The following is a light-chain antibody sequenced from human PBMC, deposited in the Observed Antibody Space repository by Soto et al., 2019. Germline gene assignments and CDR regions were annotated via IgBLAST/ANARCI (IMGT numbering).Light chain of an antibody. Sequence: EIVMTQSPATLSVSPGERATLSCRASQSVSSKLAWFQQKPGQAPSLLINGVSTRATGVPVRFSGSGSGTEFTLTVNSLQSEDFAVYYCQQYNNWWTFGQGTKVDIK. CDR1: QSVSSK. CDR3: QQYNNWWT. J-gene: IGKJ1*01. CDR2: GVS. V-gene: IGKV3-15*01.